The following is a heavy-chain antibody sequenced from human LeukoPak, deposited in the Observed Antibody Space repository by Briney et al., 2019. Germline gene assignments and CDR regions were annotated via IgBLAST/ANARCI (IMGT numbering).Heavy chain of an antibody. D-gene: IGHD1-26*01. V-gene: IGHV3-21*01. CDR1: GFTFSSYS. CDR2: ISSSSSYI. J-gene: IGHJ4*02. Sequence: GGSLRLSCAASGFTFSSYSMNWVRQAPGKRLEWVSSISSSSSYIYYADSVKGRFTISRDNAKNSLYLQMNSLRAEDTAVYYCARDPGGGIVGATFRSLNYWGQGTLVTVSS. CDR3: ARDPGGGIVGATFRSLNY.